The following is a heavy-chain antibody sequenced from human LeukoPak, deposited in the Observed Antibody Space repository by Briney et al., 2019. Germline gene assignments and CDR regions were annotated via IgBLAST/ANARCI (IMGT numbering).Heavy chain of an antibody. Sequence: SETLSLTCAVYGGSFSSYYWSWIRQPAGKGLEWIGRIYTSGSTNYNPSLKSRVTMSVDTSKNQFSLKLSSVTAADTAVYYCARRSAMVRDVAFDYWGQGTLVTVSS. V-gene: IGHV4-59*10. CDR2: IYTSGST. J-gene: IGHJ4*02. CDR3: ARRSAMVRDVAFDY. D-gene: IGHD3-10*01. CDR1: GGSFSSYY.